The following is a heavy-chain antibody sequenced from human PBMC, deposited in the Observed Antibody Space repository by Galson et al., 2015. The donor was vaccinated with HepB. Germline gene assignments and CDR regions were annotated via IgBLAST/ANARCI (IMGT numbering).Heavy chain of an antibody. CDR2: IFYSGTT. V-gene: IGHV4-31*03. CDR1: GGSISSGAYY. CDR3: ARVVVTARPGTRWFDP. Sequence: TLSLTCTVSGGSISSGAYYWSWIRQLPGTGLEWIGYIFYSGTTYYNPSLRSRITISVDTSKNQFSLNVISVTAADTAVYYCARVVVTARPGTRWFDPWGQGTLVTVSS. D-gene: IGHD2-21*02. J-gene: IGHJ5*02.